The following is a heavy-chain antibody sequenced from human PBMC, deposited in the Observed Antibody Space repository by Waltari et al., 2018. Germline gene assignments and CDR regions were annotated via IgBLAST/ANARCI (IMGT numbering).Heavy chain of an antibody. CDR3: ARELGGSGSYYNLFDT. J-gene: IGHJ4*02. V-gene: IGHV4-59*01. Sequence: QVQLQESGPGLVKPSETLSLTCNVSGGPISRYYWSWIRQPPGKGLEWIGYIFYTGNTDYNPPLKSRVTISIDTSKSQFSLKLTSVTAADTAVYYCARELGGSGSYYNLFDTWGQGTLVTVSS. CDR1: GGPISRYY. D-gene: IGHD3-10*01. CDR2: IFYTGNT.